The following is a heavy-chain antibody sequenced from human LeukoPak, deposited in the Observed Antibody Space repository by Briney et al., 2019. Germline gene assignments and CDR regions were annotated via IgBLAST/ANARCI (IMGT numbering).Heavy chain of an antibody. J-gene: IGHJ4*02. V-gene: IGHV4-34*01. CDR1: GGSFSGYY. D-gene: IGHD6-13*01. CDR3: ASRGGGGIAAAAFDY. Sequence: SETLSLTCAVYGGSFSGYYWSWIRQPPGKGLEWIGEINHSGSTNYNPSLKSRVTISVDTSKNQSSLKLSSVTAADTAVYYCASRGGGGIAAAAFDYWGQGTLVTVSS. CDR2: INHSGST.